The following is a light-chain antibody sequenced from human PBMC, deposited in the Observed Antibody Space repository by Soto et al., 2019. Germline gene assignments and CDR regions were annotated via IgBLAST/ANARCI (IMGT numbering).Light chain of an antibody. Sequence: VLTQPPSVSAAPGHDVTISCSGSSSNIGNNYVSWYQQLPGTAPKLLIYENNKRPSGIPDRFSGSKSGTSATLGITGLQTGDEADYYCGTWDSSLSAGYVFGTGTKVTVL. V-gene: IGLV1-51*02. CDR1: SSNIGNNY. J-gene: IGLJ1*01. CDR2: ENN. CDR3: GTWDSSLSAGYV.